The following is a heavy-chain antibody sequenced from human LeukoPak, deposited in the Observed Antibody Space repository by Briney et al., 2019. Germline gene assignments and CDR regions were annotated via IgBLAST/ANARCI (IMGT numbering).Heavy chain of an antibody. J-gene: IGHJ4*02. D-gene: IGHD5-18*01. Sequence: PGRSLRLSCAASGFTFDDYAMHWVRQAPGKGLEWVSGISWNSGSIGYADSVKGRFTISRDNAKNSLYLQMNSLRAEDTALYYCAKAHSYVHAFDYWGQGTLVTVSS. CDR3: AKAHSYVHAFDY. V-gene: IGHV3-9*01. CDR2: ISWNSGSI. CDR1: GFTFDDYA.